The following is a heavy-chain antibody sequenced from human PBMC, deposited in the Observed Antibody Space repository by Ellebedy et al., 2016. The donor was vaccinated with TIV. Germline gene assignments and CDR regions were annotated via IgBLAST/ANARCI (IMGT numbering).Heavy chain of an antibody. CDR3: ARDDAVIGGYLDL. CDR1: GFTVRDYS. J-gene: IGHJ4*02. V-gene: IGHV3-20*01. CDR2: IRGHEELK. Sequence: PGGSLRLSCVASGFTVRDYSMTWVRQTPEKGLEWVSSIRGHEELKTYIDSVRDRFVISRDNSKNMLFLQMNSLRADDTGLYLCARDDAVIGGYLDLWGQGALVSVSS. D-gene: IGHD3-16*01.